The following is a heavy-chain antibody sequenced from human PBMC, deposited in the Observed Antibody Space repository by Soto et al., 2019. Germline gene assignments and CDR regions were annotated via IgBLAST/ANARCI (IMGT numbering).Heavy chain of an antibody. CDR3: ASLYSSSWYQTNDY. J-gene: IGHJ4*02. CDR2: IKQDGSEK. D-gene: IGHD6-13*01. V-gene: IGHV3-7*01. CDR1: GFTFSSYW. Sequence: PGGSLRLSCAASGFTFSSYWMSWVRQAPGKGLEWVANIKQDGSEKYHVDSVKGRFTISRDNAKNSLYLQMNSLRAEDTAVYYCASLYSSSWYQTNDYWGQGTLVTVSS.